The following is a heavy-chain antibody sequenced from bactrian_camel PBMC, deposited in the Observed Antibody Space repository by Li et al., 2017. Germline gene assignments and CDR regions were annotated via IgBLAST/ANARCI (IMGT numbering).Heavy chain of an antibody. Sequence: VQLVESGGGSVQAGGSLRLACAASGLTYSTNCMAWFRQVPGQEREAVATIHTGVRSTSYADSVKGRFTISQDNAKNTLYLQMNSLKSEDTAMYFCAAGSNRDCVLGLWVRWPRAPDAAYWGQGTQVTVS. J-gene: IGHJ4*01. V-gene: IGHV3S1*01. CDR1: GLTYSTNC. D-gene: IGHD3*01. CDR3: AAGSNRDCVLGLWVRWPRAPDAAY. CDR2: IHTGVRST.